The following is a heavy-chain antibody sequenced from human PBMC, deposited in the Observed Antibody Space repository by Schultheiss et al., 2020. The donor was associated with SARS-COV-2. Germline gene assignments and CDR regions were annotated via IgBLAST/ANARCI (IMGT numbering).Heavy chain of an antibody. CDR3: ASGSYYDFWSGYYRRYYGMDV. J-gene: IGHJ6*02. D-gene: IGHD3-3*01. V-gene: IGHV3-30*07. CDR2: VLYDGSND. Sequence: GGSLRLSCAASGFTFSSFAMHWVRQAPGKGLEWVAVVLYDGSNDYYADSVKGRFTISRDNAKNSLYLQMNSLRAEDTAVYYCASGSYYDFWSGYYRRYYGMDVWGQGTTVTVSS. CDR1: GFTFSSFA.